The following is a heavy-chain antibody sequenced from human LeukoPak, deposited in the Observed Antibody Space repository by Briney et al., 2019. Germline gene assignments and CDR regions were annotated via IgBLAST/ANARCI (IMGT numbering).Heavy chain of an antibody. CDR2: ISLTGQT. V-gene: IGHV4-4*02. J-gene: IGHJ4*02. Sequence: PSETLSLTCGVSGGSISSTNWWSWVRQSPGQGLEWIGEISLTGQTNYNPSLSGRVTMLLDESSNHLSLHLTSVTATDTATYYCSRESGAFCPFGYWGQGTLVIVPS. CDR1: GGSISSTNW. CDR3: SRESGAFCPFGY. D-gene: IGHD1-26*01.